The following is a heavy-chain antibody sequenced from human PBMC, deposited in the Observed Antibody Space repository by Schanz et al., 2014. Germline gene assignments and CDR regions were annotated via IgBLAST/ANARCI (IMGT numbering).Heavy chain of an antibody. CDR2: ISGSGGST. CDR1: GFTFSSYA. Sequence: EAHLVESGGGLAQPGGSLRLSCAASGFTFSSYAMSWVRQAPGKGLGWVSAISGSGGSTYYAGSVKGRFTISRDNSKNTLYLQRNGLRAEDTAVYYSAREVVATIGGYYDSWGQGTLVIVSS. D-gene: IGHD5-12*01. CDR3: AREVVATIGGYYDS. V-gene: IGHV3-23*04. J-gene: IGHJ4*01.